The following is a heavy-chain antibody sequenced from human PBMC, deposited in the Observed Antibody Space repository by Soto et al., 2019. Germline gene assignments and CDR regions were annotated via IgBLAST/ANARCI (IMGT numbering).Heavy chain of an antibody. CDR1: GYTFTRYA. CDR3: AVGPVPAEFDY. CDR2: INAANGNT. D-gene: IGHD2-2*01. J-gene: IGHJ4*02. V-gene: IGHV1-3*01. Sequence: ASVKVSCKTSGYTFTRYALHWVRQAPGQRLEWMGWINAANGNTKSSQNFQGRVTITRDTSASTAYMELSSLTSEDTAVYYCAVGPVPAEFDYWGQGTLVTVSS.